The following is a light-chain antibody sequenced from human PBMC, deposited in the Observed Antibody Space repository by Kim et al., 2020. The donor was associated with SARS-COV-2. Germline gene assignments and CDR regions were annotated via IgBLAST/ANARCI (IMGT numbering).Light chain of an antibody. CDR3: AAWDDRLSGWV. V-gene: IGLV1-36*01. CDR2: HND. CDR1: SSNIGNNA. Sequence: ELTQPPSVSEAPRQRVTISCSGSSSNIGNNAVNWYLQVPGKAPKLLIYHNDLLPSGVSDRFSGSRSDTSASLAISGLQSEDEGDYYCAAWDDRLSGWVFGGGTQLTVL. J-gene: IGLJ3*02.